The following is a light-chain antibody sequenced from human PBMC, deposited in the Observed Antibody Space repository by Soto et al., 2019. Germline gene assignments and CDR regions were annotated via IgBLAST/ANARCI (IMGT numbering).Light chain of an antibody. V-gene: IGLV2-14*01. CDR3: SSYTRRNTLG. CDR2: EVS. CDR1: SSDVGGYIY. Sequence: QSALTQPASVSGSPGQSITISCTGTSSDVGGYIYVSWYRQHPGKAPKPIIYEVSTRPAGVSNLFYGPKSGNTASLTISGLPAEDEADYYCSSYTRRNTLGFGTGTKVTVL. J-gene: IGLJ1*01.